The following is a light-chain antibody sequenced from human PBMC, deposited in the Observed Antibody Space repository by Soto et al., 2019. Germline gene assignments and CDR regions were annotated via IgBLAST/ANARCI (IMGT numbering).Light chain of an antibody. CDR3: AAWDNRLSGVL. CDR1: GSNIGRSN. J-gene: IGLJ2*01. V-gene: IGLV1-44*01. CDR2: NND. Sequence: QSVLTQPPSASGTPGQRVTISCSGSGSNIGRSNVDWYQQLPGTAPKLLIYNNDQRPSGVPDRFSASKSGTSASLAISGLQSGDEADYYCAAWDNRLSGVLFGGGTQLTVL.